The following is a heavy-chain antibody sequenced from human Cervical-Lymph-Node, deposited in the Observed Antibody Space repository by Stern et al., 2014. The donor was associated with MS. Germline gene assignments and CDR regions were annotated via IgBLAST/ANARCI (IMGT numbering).Heavy chain of an antibody. Sequence: QVTLRESGPALVKPTQTLTLTCTFSGFSLSTSGMCVSWIRQPPGKALEWLALIDWDDDKYYSTSLKTRLTISKDTSKNQVVLTMTNMDPVDTATYYCARTSLTPGTGGADGMDVWGQGTTVTVSS. CDR2: IDWDDDK. CDR3: ARTSLTPGTGGADGMDV. J-gene: IGHJ6*02. V-gene: IGHV2-70*01. CDR1: GFSLSTSGMC. D-gene: IGHD6-13*01.